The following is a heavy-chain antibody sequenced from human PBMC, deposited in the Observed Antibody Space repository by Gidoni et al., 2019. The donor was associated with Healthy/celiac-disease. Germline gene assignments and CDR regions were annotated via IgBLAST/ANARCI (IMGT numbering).Heavy chain of an antibody. CDR3: ASRSSGWYVY. CDR1: GGSISSYY. V-gene: IGHV4-59*01. Sequence: QVQLQESGPGLLTPSETLSLPCTVSGGSISSYYLSWIRQPPGKGLQWIGYIYYSGSTNYNPPLKSRVNISVDTSKNQFSMKLSSVTAADTAVYYCASRSSGWYVYWGQGTLVTVSS. CDR2: IYYSGST. D-gene: IGHD6-19*01. J-gene: IGHJ4*02.